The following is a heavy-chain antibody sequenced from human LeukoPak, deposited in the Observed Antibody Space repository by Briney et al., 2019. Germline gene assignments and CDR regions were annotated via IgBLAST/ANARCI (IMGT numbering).Heavy chain of an antibody. CDR2: INPNSGGT. CDR3: ARDLRFGGYYYYYMDV. D-gene: IGHD3-10*01. V-gene: IGHV1-2*06. J-gene: IGHJ6*03. CDR1: GYTFTGYY. Sequence: ASVKVSCKASGYTFTGYYMHWVRQAPGQGLEWMGRINPNSGGTNYAQKFQGRVTMTRDTSISTAYMELSRLRSDDTAVYYCARDLRFGGYYYYYMDVWGKGTTATVSS.